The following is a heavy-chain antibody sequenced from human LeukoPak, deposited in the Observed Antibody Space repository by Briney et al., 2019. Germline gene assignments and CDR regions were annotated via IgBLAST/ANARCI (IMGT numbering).Heavy chain of an antibody. CDR2: ISAYHGNT. Sequence: ASVKFSCKASGGTFSSYAISWVRQAPGQGLEWMGWISAYHGNTNYAQKLQGRVTMTTDTSTSTAYMELRSLRSDDTAVYYCARGPYISSYDSSGYYGYFDYWGQGTLVTVSS. CDR1: GGTFSSYA. D-gene: IGHD3-22*01. V-gene: IGHV1-18*01. CDR3: ARGPYISSYDSSGYYGYFDY. J-gene: IGHJ4*02.